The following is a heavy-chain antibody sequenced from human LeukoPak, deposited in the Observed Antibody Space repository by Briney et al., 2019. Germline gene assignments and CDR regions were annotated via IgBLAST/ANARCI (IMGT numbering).Heavy chain of an antibody. D-gene: IGHD3-3*02. CDR2: IYHSGST. CDR3: MRDLSN. CDR1: GYSISSGYY. Sequence: SETLSLTCAVSGYSISSGYYWGWVRQPPGKGLEWIGNIYHSGSTSCSPSLKSRVTISLDTSNKHFSLKLNSVIAADTAVYYCMRDLSNWGQGTLVTVSS. V-gene: IGHV4-38-2*02. J-gene: IGHJ4*02.